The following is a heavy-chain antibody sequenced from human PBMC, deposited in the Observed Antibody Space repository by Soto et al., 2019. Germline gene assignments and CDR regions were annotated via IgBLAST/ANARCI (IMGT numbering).Heavy chain of an antibody. V-gene: IGHV4-59*12. J-gene: IGHJ4*02. CDR1: GGSISSYY. CDR2: INNSGST. D-gene: IGHD3-22*01. Sequence: SETLSLTCTVSGGSISSYYWSWIRQPPGKGLEWIGEINNSGSTNYNPSLKSRVTISLDTSKNQFSLKLSSVTAADTTVYYCARIRYYDSSGYRTYYFDYWGQGTLVTVSS. CDR3: ARIRYYDSSGYRTYYFDY.